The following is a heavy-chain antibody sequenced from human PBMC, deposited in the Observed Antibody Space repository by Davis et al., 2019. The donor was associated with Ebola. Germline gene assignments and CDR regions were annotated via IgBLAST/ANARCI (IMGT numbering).Heavy chain of an antibody. CDR1: GYTFTGYY. D-gene: IGHD4-23*01. V-gene: IGHV1-2*02. J-gene: IGHJ6*03. Sequence: ASVKVSCKASGYTFTGYYMHWVRQAPGQGLEWMGWINPNSGGTNYAQKFQGRVTMTRDTSISTAYMELSRLRSDDTAVYYCARYNDVRVTTVVTPQRRGYYYYMDVWGKGTTVSVSS. CDR2: INPNSGGT. CDR3: ARYNDVRVTTVVTPQRRGYYYYMDV.